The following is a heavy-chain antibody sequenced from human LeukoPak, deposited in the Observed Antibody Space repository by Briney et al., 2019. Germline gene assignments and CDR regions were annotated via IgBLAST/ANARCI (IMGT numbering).Heavy chain of an antibody. V-gene: IGHV4-59*01. CDR3: ARWSDCGGDCHILDY. J-gene: IGHJ4*02. Sequence: SETLSLTCTVSGGSISGYYWSWSRQAPGKGVEWIGNLYYNRGAWFKSSLKSRVTTSVDTSKNEFSLKLSSVAAADTAVYYCARWSDCGGDCHILDYWGQGILVAVSS. CDR1: GGSISGYY. CDR2: LYYNRGA. D-gene: IGHD2-21*02.